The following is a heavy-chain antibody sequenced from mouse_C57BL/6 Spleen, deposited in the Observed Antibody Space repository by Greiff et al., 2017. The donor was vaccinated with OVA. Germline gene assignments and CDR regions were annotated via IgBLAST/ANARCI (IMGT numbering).Heavy chain of an antibody. CDR1: GYAFSSYW. J-gene: IGHJ3*01. Sequence: VQLQQSGAELVKPGASVKISCKASGYAFSSYWMNWVKQRPGKGLEWIGQIYPGDGDTNYNGKFKGKATLTADKSSSTAYMQLSSLTSEDSAVYFCARGDYDYGGAWFAYWGQVTLVTVSA. D-gene: IGHD2-4*01. CDR2: IYPGDGDT. CDR3: ARGDYDYGGAWFAY. V-gene: IGHV1-80*01.